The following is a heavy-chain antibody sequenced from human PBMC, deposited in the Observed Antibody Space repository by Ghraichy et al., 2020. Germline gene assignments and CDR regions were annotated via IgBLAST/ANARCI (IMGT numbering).Heavy chain of an antibody. J-gene: IGHJ4*02. CDR2: IRFDGSNK. Sequence: GGSLRLSCAASGFTFSSYGMHCVRQAPGKGLEWVTFIRFDGSNKYYADSVRGRFTISRDNSKNTLYLQMNSLRPEDTAVYFCAKDEWGGYSYGSYYFDYWGQGTLVTVSS. CDR1: GFTFSSYG. CDR3: AKDEWGGYSYGSYYFDY. V-gene: IGHV3-30*02. D-gene: IGHD5-18*01.